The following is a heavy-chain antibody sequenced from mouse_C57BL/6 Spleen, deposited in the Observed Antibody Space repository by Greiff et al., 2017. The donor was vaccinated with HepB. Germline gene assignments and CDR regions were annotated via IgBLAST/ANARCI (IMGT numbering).Heavy chain of an antibody. V-gene: IGHV3-6*01. CDR2: ISYDGSN. CDR3: ARWLRRYFDY. Sequence: DVQLQESGPGLVKPSQSLSLTCSFTGYSITSGYYWNWIRQFPGNQLEWMGYISYDGSNNYNPSLKNQTPITLDTSKNQFFLKLNSVTTEDTATYYCARWLRRYFDYWGQGTTLTVSS. CDR1: GYSITSGYY. D-gene: IGHD2-2*01. J-gene: IGHJ2*01.